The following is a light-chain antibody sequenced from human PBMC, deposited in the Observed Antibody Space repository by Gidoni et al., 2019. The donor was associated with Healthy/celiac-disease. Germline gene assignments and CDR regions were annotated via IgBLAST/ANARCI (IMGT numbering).Light chain of an antibody. V-gene: IGKV1-39*01. Sequence: DIQMTQSPSSLSASVGDRVTSTCRASQSISSYLNWYQQKPGKAPKLLIYAESSLQSGVPSRFSGSGSGTDFTLTISSLQPEDFATYYCQQSYSTPITFGQGTRLEIK. CDR1: QSISSY. CDR2: AES. J-gene: IGKJ5*01. CDR3: QQSYSTPIT.